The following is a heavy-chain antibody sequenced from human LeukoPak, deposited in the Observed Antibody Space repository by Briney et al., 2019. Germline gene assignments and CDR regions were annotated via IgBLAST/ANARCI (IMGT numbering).Heavy chain of an antibody. V-gene: IGHV3-48*01. CDR2: ISSSSSTI. D-gene: IGHD2-2*01. CDR1: GFTFSNYA. CDR3: ARDGIVVVPAPRYYYYMDV. J-gene: IGHJ6*03. Sequence: GGSLRLSCAASGFTFSNYAMRWVRQAPGKGLEWVSYISSSSSTIYYADSVKGRFTISRDNAKNSLYLQMNSLRAEDTAVYYCARDGIVVVPAPRYYYYMDVWGKGTTVTISS.